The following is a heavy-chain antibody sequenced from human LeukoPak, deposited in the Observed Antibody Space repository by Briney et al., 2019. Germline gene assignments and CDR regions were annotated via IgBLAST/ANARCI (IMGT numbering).Heavy chain of an antibody. J-gene: IGHJ5*02. Sequence: SETLSLTCTVSGYSISSGYYWGWIRQPPGKGLEWIGSIYHSGSTYYNPSLKSRVTISVDTSENQFSLKLSSVTAADTAVYYCARAYDSSGYYYSSFDPWGQGTLVTVSS. CDR2: IYHSGST. CDR1: GYSISSGYY. D-gene: IGHD3-22*01. V-gene: IGHV4-38-2*02. CDR3: ARAYDSSGYYYSSFDP.